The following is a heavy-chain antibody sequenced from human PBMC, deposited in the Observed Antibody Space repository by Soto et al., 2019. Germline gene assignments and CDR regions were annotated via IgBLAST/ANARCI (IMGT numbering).Heavy chain of an antibody. CDR3: ARGRPSGLRFLEWSK. Sequence: QVQLVESGGGVVQPGRSLRLSCAASGFTFSSYGMHWVRQAPGKGLEWVAVIWYDGSNKYYADSVKGRFTISRDNSKFTLYLQMNSLRAEDTAVYYCARGRPSGLRFLEWSKWGQGTLVTVFS. J-gene: IGHJ4*02. D-gene: IGHD3-3*01. CDR2: IWYDGSNK. V-gene: IGHV3-33*01. CDR1: GFTFSSYG.